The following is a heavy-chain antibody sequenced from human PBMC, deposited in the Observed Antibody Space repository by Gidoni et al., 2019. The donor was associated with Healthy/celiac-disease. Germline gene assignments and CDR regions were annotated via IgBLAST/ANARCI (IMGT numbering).Heavy chain of an antibody. Sequence: EVQLVESGGGVVRPGGSLRLACAAPWFTFDDYGMSWVRQAPGRGLDGVSGINWNGGSTGYADSVKGQFTISRNNAKTSLYLQMNSLRAEDTALYYCARRDYGDFLYFDYWGQGTLVTVSS. D-gene: IGHD4-17*01. CDR2: INWNGGST. V-gene: IGHV3-20*04. CDR3: ARRDYGDFLYFDY. CDR1: WFTFDDYG. J-gene: IGHJ4*02.